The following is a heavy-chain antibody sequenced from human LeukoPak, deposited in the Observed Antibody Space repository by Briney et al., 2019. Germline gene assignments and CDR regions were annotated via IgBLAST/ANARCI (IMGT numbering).Heavy chain of an antibody. Sequence: ASVKVSCKISGFGLSVLSIHWMRQAPGKGLEWVGGIRPETGEPIYAQKFQGRVTVTEDTVTDTGYMELRSLTSDDTAVYYCALRGQWELLVDYWGQGTLVTVSS. CDR1: GFGLSVLS. V-gene: IGHV1-24*01. CDR2: IRPETGEP. CDR3: ALRGQWELLVDY. D-gene: IGHD1-26*01. J-gene: IGHJ4*02.